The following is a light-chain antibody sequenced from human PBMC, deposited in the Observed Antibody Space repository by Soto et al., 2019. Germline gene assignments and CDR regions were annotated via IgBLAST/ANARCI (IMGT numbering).Light chain of an antibody. V-gene: IGLV1-51*01. Sequence: QSVLTQPTSVSAAPGQTVTISCSGSSSNIGNNYVSWYQQLPGTAPKLLISDNDKRPSGIPDRFSGSKSGTSATLGVTGLQTGDEADYYCATWDSSLSAGVFGGGTKVTVL. CDR3: ATWDSSLSAGV. CDR1: SSNIGNNY. J-gene: IGLJ2*01. CDR2: DND.